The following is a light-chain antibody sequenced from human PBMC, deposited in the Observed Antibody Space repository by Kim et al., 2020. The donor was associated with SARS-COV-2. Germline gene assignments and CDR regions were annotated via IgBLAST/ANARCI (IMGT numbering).Light chain of an antibody. V-gene: IGKV1-39*01. Sequence: ASVGDRDIITCRASQSISNYSNWYQQKPGKAPKLLIFVASNLQGGVPARFSGSASGTEFTLTISSLQPEDFATYYCQQTFSTPWTFGQGTKVDIK. CDR1: QSISNY. CDR3: QQTFSTPWT. CDR2: VAS. J-gene: IGKJ1*01.